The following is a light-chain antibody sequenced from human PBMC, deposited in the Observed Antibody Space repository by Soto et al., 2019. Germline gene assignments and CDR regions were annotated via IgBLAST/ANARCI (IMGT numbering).Light chain of an antibody. Sequence: DIQMTQSPSTLSASLGDRVTITCGASQSISSWFAWYQQKPGKAPKLLIYDASSLESGVPSRFSGSGSGTEFTLTISNLQPDDFETYYCQQYNSYSGTFGQGTKVDIK. J-gene: IGKJ1*01. CDR3: QQYNSYSGT. CDR2: DAS. CDR1: QSISSW. V-gene: IGKV1-5*01.